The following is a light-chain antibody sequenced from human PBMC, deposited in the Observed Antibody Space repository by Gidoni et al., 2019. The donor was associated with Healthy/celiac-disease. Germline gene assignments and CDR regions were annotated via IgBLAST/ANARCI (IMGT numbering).Light chain of an antibody. Sequence: DIQMTPSPSTLSASVGDRVTSTCRARRSISSCFAGYQQKPGKAPKLLIYKAATLESGVPSSFSGRGSGTDFTLTISSLQPDDFATYYCQQYNSSPRTFGKGPKVEIK. CDR3: QQYNSSPRT. CDR2: KAA. V-gene: IGKV1-5*03. CDR1: RSISSC. J-gene: IGKJ1*01.